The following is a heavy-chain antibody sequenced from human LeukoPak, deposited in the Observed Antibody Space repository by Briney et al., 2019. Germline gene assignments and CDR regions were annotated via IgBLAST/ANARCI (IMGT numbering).Heavy chain of an antibody. CDR1: GFTFNTYW. CDR3: ARDRYGWAPDY. CDR2: IKQDGSEK. V-gene: IGHV3-7*01. D-gene: IGHD3-10*01. J-gene: IGHJ4*02. Sequence: GGSLRLSCAASGFTFNTYWMSWVRQAPGKGLEWVANIKQDGSEKYYVDSVKGRFTISRDNAKNSLYLQMNSLRAEDTAVYYCARDRYGWAPDYWGQGTLVTVSS.